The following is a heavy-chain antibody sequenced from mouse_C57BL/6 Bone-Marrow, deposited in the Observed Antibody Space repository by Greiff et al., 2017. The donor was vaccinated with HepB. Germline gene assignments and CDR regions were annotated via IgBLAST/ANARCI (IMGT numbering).Heavy chain of an antibody. CDR3: ARVELHDYDGGLGFAY. V-gene: IGHV1-69*01. CDR2: IDPSDSYT. Sequence: VQLQQSGPELVMPGASVKLSCKASGYTFTSYWMHWVKQRPGQGLEWIGEIDPSDSYTNYNQKFKGKSTLTVDKSSSTAYMQLSSLTSEDSAVYYCARVELHDYDGGLGFAYWGQGTLVTVSA. J-gene: IGHJ3*01. CDR1: GYTFTSYW. D-gene: IGHD2-4*01.